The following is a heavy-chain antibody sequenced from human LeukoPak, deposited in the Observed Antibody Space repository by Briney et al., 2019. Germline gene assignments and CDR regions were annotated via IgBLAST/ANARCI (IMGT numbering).Heavy chain of an antibody. D-gene: IGHD2-21*02. J-gene: IGHJ3*02. V-gene: IGHV3-23*01. CDR2: ISGSGGST. CDR3: NFYCGGDCYPSDAFDI. Sequence: PGGSLRLSCAASGFTFSSYAMSWVRQAPGKGLEWVSAISGSGGSTYYADSVKGRFTISRDNSKNTLYLQMNSLRAEDTAVYYCNFYCGGDCYPSDAFDIWGQGTMVTVSS. CDR1: GFTFSSYA.